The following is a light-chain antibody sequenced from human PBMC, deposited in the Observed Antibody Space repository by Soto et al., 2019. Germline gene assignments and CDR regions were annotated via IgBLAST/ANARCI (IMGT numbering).Light chain of an antibody. CDR2: AAS. J-gene: IGKJ1*01. Sequence: EIVLTQSPGTLSLSPGERATLSCRSSQSVNSNYLAWYQQKPGQAPRLLIYAASSRAAGFPDRFSGSGSETDFTHTISRLEPEDFAVYYCQQYGGSPWTFGQWTKVEIK. V-gene: IGKV3-20*01. CDR3: QQYGGSPWT. CDR1: QSVNSNY.